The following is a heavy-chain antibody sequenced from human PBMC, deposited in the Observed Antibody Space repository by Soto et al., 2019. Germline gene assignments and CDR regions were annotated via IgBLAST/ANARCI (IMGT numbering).Heavy chain of an antibody. CDR3: AKDRSAAAGTNGFGGWFDP. CDR1: GFTFDDYA. Sequence: LRLSCAASGFTFDDYAMHWVRQAPGKGLEWVSGISWNSGSIGYADSVKGRFTISRDNAKNSLYLQMNSLRAEDTALYYCAKDRSAAAGTNGFGGWFDPWGQGTLVTVSS. J-gene: IGHJ5*02. V-gene: IGHV3-9*01. CDR2: ISWNSGSI. D-gene: IGHD6-13*01.